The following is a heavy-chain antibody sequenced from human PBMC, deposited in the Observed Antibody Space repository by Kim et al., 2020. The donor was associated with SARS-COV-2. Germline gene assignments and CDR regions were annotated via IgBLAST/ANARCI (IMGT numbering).Heavy chain of an antibody. J-gene: IGHJ4*02. CDR1: GGSISSSSYY. Sequence: SETLSLTCTVSGGSISSSSYYWGWIRQPPGKGLEWIGSIYYSGSTYYNPSLKSRVTISVDTSKNQFSLKLSSVTAADTAVYYCARHVGVFSSSSSFDYWGQGTLVTVSS. V-gene: IGHV4-39*01. D-gene: IGHD6-6*01. CDR3: ARHVGVFSSSSSFDY. CDR2: IYYSGST.